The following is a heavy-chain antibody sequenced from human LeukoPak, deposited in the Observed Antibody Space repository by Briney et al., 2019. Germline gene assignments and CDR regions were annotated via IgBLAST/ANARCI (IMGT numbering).Heavy chain of an antibody. Sequence: GGSLRLSCAASGFTFSSYAMHWVRQAPGKGLEWVAVISYDGSTKYYADSVKGRFTISRDNSKNTLYLQMSSLRAEDTAVYYCARDPSPDGYWGRGTLVTVSS. CDR1: GFTFSSYA. V-gene: IGHV3-30-3*01. CDR3: ARDPSPDGY. D-gene: IGHD5-24*01. J-gene: IGHJ4*02. CDR2: ISYDGSTK.